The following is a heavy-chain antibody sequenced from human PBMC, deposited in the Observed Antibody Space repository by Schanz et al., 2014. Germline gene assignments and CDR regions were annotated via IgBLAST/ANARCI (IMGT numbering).Heavy chain of an antibody. D-gene: IGHD3-10*01. CDR3: ARVHIATYHYNSPGAFDI. V-gene: IGHV1-18*01. CDR1: GYIFGSHG. CDR2: INAHTGNT. Sequence: QVQLVQSGAEVKKPGASVKVSCKASGYIFGSHGMTWVRQAPGQGPELMGWINAHTGNTQYAQKFQGRVNMTRDTVTTTVHLELTRLRTDDTAIYYCARVHIATYHYNSPGAFDIWGQGIRVTVSS. J-gene: IGHJ3*02.